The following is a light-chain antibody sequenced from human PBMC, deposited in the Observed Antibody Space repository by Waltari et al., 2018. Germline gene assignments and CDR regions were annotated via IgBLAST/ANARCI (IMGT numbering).Light chain of an antibody. CDR3: SSYAGSNNPYV. CDR2: EVS. V-gene: IGLV2-8*01. Sequence: QSALTQPPSASGSPGQSVTISCTGTSSDVGGYNYVSWYQQHPAKAPKLMIYEVSTRPSGVPDRFSGSKSGNTASLTVSGLQAEDEADYYCSSYAGSNNPYVFGTGTKVTVL. J-gene: IGLJ1*01. CDR1: SSDVGGYNY.